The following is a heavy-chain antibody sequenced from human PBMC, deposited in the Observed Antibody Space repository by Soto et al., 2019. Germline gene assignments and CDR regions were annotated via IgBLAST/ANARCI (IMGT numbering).Heavy chain of an antibody. Sequence: QVELQQSGPGVVKPSETLSLTCSVSGASISKTSSYWGWIRQSPGKGLEWIGSINYSGTAYYSPSLRSRVTLSVDTSANQSSLRLMSVTAADTAFYFCVRRVNIPSWYFDLWGREKPVIVSS. CDR2: INYSGTA. CDR1: GASISKTSSY. D-gene: IGHD2-21*01. CDR3: VRRVNIPSWYFDL. V-gene: IGHV4-39*01. J-gene: IGHJ2*01.